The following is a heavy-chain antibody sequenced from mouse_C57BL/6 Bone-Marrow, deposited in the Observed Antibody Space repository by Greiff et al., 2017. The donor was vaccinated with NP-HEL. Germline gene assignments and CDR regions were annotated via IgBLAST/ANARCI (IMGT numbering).Heavy chain of an antibody. Sequence: VQLQQSGAELVRPGASVKLSCTASGFNIKDDYMHWVKQRPEQGLEWIGWIDPENGDTEYASKFQGKATITADTSSNTAYLQLSSLTSEDTAVYNCTTGCFPNSSWFASWGKGTLVTVSA. CDR1: GFNIKDDY. J-gene: IGHJ3*01. CDR3: TTGCFPNSSWFAS. V-gene: IGHV14-4*01. CDR2: IDPENGDT.